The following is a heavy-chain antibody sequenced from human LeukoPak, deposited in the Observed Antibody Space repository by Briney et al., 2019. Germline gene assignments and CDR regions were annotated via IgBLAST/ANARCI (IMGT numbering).Heavy chain of an antibody. V-gene: IGHV4-30-2*01. J-gene: IGHJ4*02. Sequence: PSETLSLTCTVSGGSISSGGYSWSWIRQPPGKGLEWIGLIYHSGTTHYNPSLKSRLTFSLDKSKNQFSLKLTSVTAADAALYYCARNYYGSGSFYVHNWGQGTLVTVSS. CDR1: GGSISSGGYS. CDR2: IYHSGTT. CDR3: ARNYYGSGSFYVHN. D-gene: IGHD3-10*01.